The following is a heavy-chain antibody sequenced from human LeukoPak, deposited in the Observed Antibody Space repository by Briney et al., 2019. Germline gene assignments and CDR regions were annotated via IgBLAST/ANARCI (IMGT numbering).Heavy chain of an antibody. CDR2: ISTSSSYK. CDR3: GRVFDGGNSVGY. J-gene: IGHJ4*02. D-gene: IGHD4-23*01. V-gene: IGHV3-21*01. Sequence: GGSLRLSCAASGFTLSSYDMNWVRQVPGKGLEWVSSISTSSSYKYHADSVKGRFTISRDNAKNSLFLQMNSLRAEDTAVYYCGRVFDGGNSVGYWGQGTLVTVSS. CDR1: GFTLSSYD.